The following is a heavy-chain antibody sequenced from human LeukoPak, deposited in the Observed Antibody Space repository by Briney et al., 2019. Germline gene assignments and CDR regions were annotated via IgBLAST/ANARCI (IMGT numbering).Heavy chain of an antibody. CDR3: ARVPVSGDYYGSGSYFDY. J-gene: IGHJ4*02. Sequence: ASVKVSCKASGYTFTSYGISWVRQAPGQGLEWMGWINTYNGNTNYAQKLRGRVTMTTDTSTSTAYMELRSLTSDDTAVYYCARVPVSGDYYGSGSYFDYWGQGTLVTVS. CDR2: INTYNGNT. V-gene: IGHV1-18*01. D-gene: IGHD3-10*01. CDR1: GYTFTSYG.